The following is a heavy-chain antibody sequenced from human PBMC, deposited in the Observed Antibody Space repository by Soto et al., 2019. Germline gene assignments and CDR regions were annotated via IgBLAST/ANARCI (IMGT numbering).Heavy chain of an antibody. J-gene: IGHJ4*02. D-gene: IGHD3-10*01. Sequence: PGGSLRLSCAASGFTFSSYGMHWVRQAPGKGLEWVAVIWYDGSNKYYADSVKGRFTISRDNSKNTLYLQMNSLRAEDTAVYYCARDPQSYGSTPGIWWGQGTLVTVSS. V-gene: IGHV3-33*01. CDR3: ARDPQSYGSTPGIW. CDR1: GFTFSSYG. CDR2: IWYDGSNK.